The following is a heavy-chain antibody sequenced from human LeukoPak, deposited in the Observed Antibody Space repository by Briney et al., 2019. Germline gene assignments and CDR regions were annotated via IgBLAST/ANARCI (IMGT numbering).Heavy chain of an antibody. V-gene: IGHV1-46*01. J-gene: IGHJ4*02. Sequence: SVKVSCKASGYTFTSYYMHWVRQAPGQGLEWMGIINPSGGSTSYAQKFQGRVTMTRDTSISTAYMELSSLRSDDTAVYYCARDYSSSPPRTFDYWGRGTLATVSS. D-gene: IGHD6-6*01. CDR1: GYTFTSYY. CDR2: INPSGGST. CDR3: ARDYSSSPPRTFDY.